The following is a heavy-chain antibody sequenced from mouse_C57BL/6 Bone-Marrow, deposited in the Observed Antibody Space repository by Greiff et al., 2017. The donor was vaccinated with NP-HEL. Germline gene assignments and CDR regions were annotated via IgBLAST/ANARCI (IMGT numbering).Heavy chain of an antibody. J-gene: IGHJ1*03. CDR1: GYTFTDYE. CDR2: IDPETGGT. V-gene: IGHV1-15*01. CDR3: TSSRDV. Sequence: VQLQQSGAELVRPGASVTLSCKASGYTFTDYEMHWVKQTPVHGLEWIGAIDPETGGTAYNQKFKGKAILTADKSSSTAYMELRSLTSEDSDGYYCTSSRDVWGTGTTVTVSS.